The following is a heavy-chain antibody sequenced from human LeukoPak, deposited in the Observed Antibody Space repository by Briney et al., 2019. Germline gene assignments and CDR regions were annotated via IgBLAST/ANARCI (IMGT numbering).Heavy chain of an antibody. CDR3: AKSQGRERPTFFPQGQRTKGYFDY. Sequence: GGSLRLSCAASGFTVSSNYMSWVRQAPGKRLEWVSVIYSGGSTYYADSVKGRFTISRDNSKNTLYLQMNSLRAEDTAVYYCAKSQGRERPTFFPQGQRTKGYFDYWGQGTLVTVSS. D-gene: IGHD2/OR15-2a*01. CDR1: GFTVSSNY. V-gene: IGHV3-53*01. CDR2: IYSGGST. J-gene: IGHJ4*02.